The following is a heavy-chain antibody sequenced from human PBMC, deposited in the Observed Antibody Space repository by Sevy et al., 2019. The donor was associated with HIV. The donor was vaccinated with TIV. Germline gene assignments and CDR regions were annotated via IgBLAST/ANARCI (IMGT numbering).Heavy chain of an antibody. D-gene: IGHD6-13*01. Sequence: GSLRLSCAASGFTFSNYEINWVRQAPGKGLEWGSYITSSGTTIYYADSVKGRFTISRDNAKNSLYLQMNSLRAEDTAVYYCARGGSSWTGYFDYWGQGTLVTVSS. J-gene: IGHJ4*02. V-gene: IGHV3-48*03. CDR3: ARGGSSWTGYFDY. CDR2: ITSSGTTI. CDR1: GFTFSNYE.